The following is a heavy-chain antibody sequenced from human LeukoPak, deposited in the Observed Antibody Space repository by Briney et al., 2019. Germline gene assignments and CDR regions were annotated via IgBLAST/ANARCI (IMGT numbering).Heavy chain of an antibody. V-gene: IGHV4-39*07. CDR2: IYYSGST. J-gene: IGHJ4*02. D-gene: IGHD6-13*01. CDR3: ARGWQQLAPAYGY. CDR1: GGSISSSSYY. Sequence: SETLSLTCTVSGGSISSSSYYWGWIRQPPGKGLEWIGSIYYSGSTNYNPSLKSRVTMSVGTSKNQFSLKLSSVTAADTAVYYCARGWQQLAPAYGYWGQGTLVTVSS.